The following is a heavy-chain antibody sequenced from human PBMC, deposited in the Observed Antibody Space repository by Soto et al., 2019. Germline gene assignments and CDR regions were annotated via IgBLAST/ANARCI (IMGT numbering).Heavy chain of an antibody. D-gene: IGHD1-26*01. V-gene: IGHV1-18*01. J-gene: IGHJ4*02. CDR3: ARAVLQWELLLFACDY. Sequence: QVQLVQSGAEVKQPGASVKVSCKASGYTFTSYGISWVRQAPGQGLEWMGWISAYNGNTNYAQKLQGRVTMTTDTSTSTAYMELRSLRSDDTAVYYCARAVLQWELLLFACDYWGQGTLVTVSS. CDR2: ISAYNGNT. CDR1: GYTFTSYG.